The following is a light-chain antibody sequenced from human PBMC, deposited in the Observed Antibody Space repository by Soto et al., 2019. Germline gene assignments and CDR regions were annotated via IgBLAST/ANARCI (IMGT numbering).Light chain of an antibody. CDR2: GAS. V-gene: IGKV3-15*01. Sequence: DIVMTQSPATLSVAPGERVTFSCRASQGVSRKLAWYQHTPGQATRLLISGASTGANGIPARFSGSGSGTDFTLTISSLEPEDSAVYYCQQRNVWQPVTFGQGTRLEIK. CDR1: QGVSRK. J-gene: IGKJ5*01. CDR3: QQRNVWQPVT.